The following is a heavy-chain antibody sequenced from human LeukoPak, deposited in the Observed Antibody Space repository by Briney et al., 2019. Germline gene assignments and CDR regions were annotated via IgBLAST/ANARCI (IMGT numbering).Heavy chain of an antibody. CDR1: GGSISSSSYY. V-gene: IGHV4-39*07. CDR2: IYYSGST. Sequence: KPSETLSLTCTVSGGSISSSSYYWGWIRQPPGKGLEWIGSIYYSGSTYYNPSLKSRVTISVDTSKNQFSLKLSSVTAEDTAVYYCARDGAVAGTSHDAFDIWGRGTMVTVSS. D-gene: IGHD6-19*01. J-gene: IGHJ3*02. CDR3: ARDGAVAGTSHDAFDI.